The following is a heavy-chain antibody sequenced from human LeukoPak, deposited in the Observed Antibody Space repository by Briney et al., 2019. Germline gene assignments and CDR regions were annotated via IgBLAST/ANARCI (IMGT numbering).Heavy chain of an antibody. D-gene: IGHD3-10*01. Sequence: AASVKVSCKASGGTFSSYAISWVRQAPGQGLEWMGRIIPIFGTANYAQKFQGRVTITTDESTSTAYMELSSLRSGDTAVYYCARDLSLLSDFRFDYWGQGTLVTVSS. CDR1: GGTFSSYA. J-gene: IGHJ4*02. V-gene: IGHV1-69*05. CDR2: IIPIFGTA. CDR3: ARDLSLLSDFRFDY.